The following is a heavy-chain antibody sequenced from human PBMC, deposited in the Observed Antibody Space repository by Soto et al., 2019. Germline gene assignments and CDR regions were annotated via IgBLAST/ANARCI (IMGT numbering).Heavy chain of an antibody. D-gene: IGHD4-17*01. CDR2: TSGGGDVA. V-gene: IGHV3-23*01. Sequence: EVQLLESGGGLIQPGGSLRLSCTASGFTFINYAMNWVRQAPGKGLEWVSGTSGGGDVAFYADSVKGRFAISRDNSKNTLYLHMNSLRAEDTALYYCVKKSIGTVTNPVYWSFDLWGRGTLVTVSS. CDR3: VKKSIGTVTNPVYWSFDL. J-gene: IGHJ2*01. CDR1: GFTFINYA.